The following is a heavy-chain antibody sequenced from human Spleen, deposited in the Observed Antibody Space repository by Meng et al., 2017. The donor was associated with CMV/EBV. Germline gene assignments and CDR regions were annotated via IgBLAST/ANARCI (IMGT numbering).Heavy chain of an antibody. Sequence: GESLKISCVVSEFTFSSHWMNWVRQAPGKGLEWVANIKEDGSEKSYVDSVKGRFAISRDNAKNSLFLQMNSLRAEEAALYYCARSRTDRSGGDWYFDLWGRGTLVTVSS. J-gene: IGHJ2*01. D-gene: IGHD3-22*01. CDR1: EFTFSSHW. CDR3: ARSRTDRSGGDWYFDL. V-gene: IGHV3-7*01. CDR2: IKEDGSEK.